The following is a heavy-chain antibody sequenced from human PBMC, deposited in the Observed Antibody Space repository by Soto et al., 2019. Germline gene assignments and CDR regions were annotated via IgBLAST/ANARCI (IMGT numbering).Heavy chain of an antibody. Sequence: QVQLVQSGVEVKKPGASVKVSCKASGYKFNTYGITWVRQAPGQGLEWMGWISGNNGNTKNPQKFQGRVTMTTDTSTSAAYMELRSLRSDDTAVYYCARDMWSFGSGSYSVDYWGQGTPVTVSS. D-gene: IGHD3-10*01. J-gene: IGHJ4*02. CDR3: ARDMWSFGSGSYSVDY. CDR1: GYKFNTYG. CDR2: ISGNNGNT. V-gene: IGHV1-18*01.